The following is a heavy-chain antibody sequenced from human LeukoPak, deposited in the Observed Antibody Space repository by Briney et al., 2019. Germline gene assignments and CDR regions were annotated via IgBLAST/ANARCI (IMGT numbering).Heavy chain of an antibody. CDR2: IYYSGST. CDR1: GGSISSYS. V-gene: IGHV4-59*01. CDR3: ATWNNDWEFAY. J-gene: IGHJ4*02. D-gene: IGHD1/OR15-1a*01. Sequence: SETLSLTCTVSGGSISSYSWSWIRQPPGKGLEWIGYIYYSGSTNYNPSLKSRVTISVDTSKNQFSLRLSSVTAAGTAVYYCATWNNDWEFAYWGQGTLVSVSS.